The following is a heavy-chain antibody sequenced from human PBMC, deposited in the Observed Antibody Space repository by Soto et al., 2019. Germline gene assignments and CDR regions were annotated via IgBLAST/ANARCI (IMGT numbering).Heavy chain of an antibody. CDR3: ARGIXYGDYVSYRHYYYGMDV. J-gene: IGHJ6*02. D-gene: IGHD4-17*01. Sequence: PSQTLSLTCGISGDSVSSNSAAWNWIRQSPSRGLEWLGRTYYRPKWYNDYAVSVKSRITINPDTSKNQFSLQLNSVTPEDTAVYYCARGIXYGDYVSYRHYYYGMDVWGQGTTVTVSS. CDR1: GDSVSSNSAA. V-gene: IGHV6-1*01. CDR2: TYYRPKWYN.